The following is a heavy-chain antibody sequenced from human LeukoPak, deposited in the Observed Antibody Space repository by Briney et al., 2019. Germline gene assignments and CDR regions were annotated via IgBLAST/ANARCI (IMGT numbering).Heavy chain of an antibody. CDR1: GFPFNNYA. CDR2: ISDNGGST. V-gene: IGHV3-23*01. CDR3: AKNVGIAVAGTADY. Sequence: GGSLRLSCAASGFPFNNYAMSWVRQAPGKGLEWVSVISDNGGSTNYADSVKGRFTVSRDNSRNTLYLQMSSLRAEDAAIYYCAKNVGIAVAGTADYWGQGTLVTVSS. J-gene: IGHJ4*02. D-gene: IGHD6-19*01.